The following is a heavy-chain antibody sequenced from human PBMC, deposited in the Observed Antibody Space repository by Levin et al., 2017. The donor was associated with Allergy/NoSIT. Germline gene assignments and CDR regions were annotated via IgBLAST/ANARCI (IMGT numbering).Heavy chain of an antibody. V-gene: IGHV4-4*07. J-gene: IGHJ5*02. Sequence: PSETLSLTCTVSGVSISSYYWSWIRQPAGKGLEWIGRVYSSGNRDYNPSLKSRVTRSVDTSKNQLSLRLTSVTAADTAVYYCARDLYCSSKTCYLFDLWGQGALVTVSS. D-gene: IGHD2-2*01. CDR2: VYSSGNR. CDR1: GVSISSYY. CDR3: ARDLYCSSKTCYLFDL.